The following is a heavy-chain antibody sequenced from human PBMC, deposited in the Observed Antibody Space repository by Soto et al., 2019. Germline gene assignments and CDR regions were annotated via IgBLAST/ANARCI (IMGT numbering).Heavy chain of an antibody. CDR1: GDSIRSGDHY. V-gene: IGHV4-30-4*01. CDR3: ARDQGHYDSGSYSVDHDGMDG. Sequence: QVQLQESGPGLVRPSQTLSLTCNVSGDSIRSGDHYWSWVRLPPGKGLEWIGYISHSGNTFYNPSLKSRATMSVDTSRNQFSLRLTSVIVADTAVYYCARDQGHYDSGSYSVDHDGMDGWGKGTTVSVIS. J-gene: IGHJ6*04. CDR2: ISHSGNT. D-gene: IGHD3-10*01.